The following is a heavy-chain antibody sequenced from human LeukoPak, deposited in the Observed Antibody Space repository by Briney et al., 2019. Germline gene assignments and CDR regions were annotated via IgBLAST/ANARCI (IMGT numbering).Heavy chain of an antibody. CDR2: INPSGGST. J-gene: IGHJ4*02. Sequence: ASVKVSCKASGYTFTGYYMHWVRQAPGQGLEWMGIINPSGGSTSYAQKFQGRVTMTRDTSTSTVYMELSSLRSEDTAVYYCASGGGFANFDYWGQGTLVTVSS. CDR1: GYTFTGYY. V-gene: IGHV1-46*01. CDR3: ASGGGFANFDY. D-gene: IGHD3-16*01.